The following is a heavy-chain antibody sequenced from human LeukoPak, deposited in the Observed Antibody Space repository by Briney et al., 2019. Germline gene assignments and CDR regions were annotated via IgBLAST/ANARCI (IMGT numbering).Heavy chain of an antibody. CDR3: ARDRSTTYYNWFDP. CDR2: ISYDGSNK. CDR1: GFTFSSYA. V-gene: IGHV3-30*04. J-gene: IGHJ5*02. Sequence: PGGSLRLSCAASGFTFSSYAMHWVRQAPGKGLEWVAVISYDGSNKYYADSVKGRFTISRDNSKNTLYLQMNSLRAEDTAVYYCARDRSTTYYNWFDPWGQGTLVTVSS. D-gene: IGHD2-2*01.